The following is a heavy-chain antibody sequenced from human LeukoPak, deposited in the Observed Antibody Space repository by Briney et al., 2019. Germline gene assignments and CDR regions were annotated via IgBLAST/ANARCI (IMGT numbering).Heavy chain of an antibody. Sequence: ASVEVSCKASGYTFTTYGISWVRQAPGQGLEWMGWIGTENAYTIYAEKFQGRVTLTTDTSTTTVHMELRSLTSDDTAVYYCARDRERGFDYWGQGSLVTVSS. CDR1: GYTFTTYG. CDR3: ARDRERGFDY. V-gene: IGHV1-18*01. CDR2: IGTENAYT. J-gene: IGHJ4*02. D-gene: IGHD5-24*01.